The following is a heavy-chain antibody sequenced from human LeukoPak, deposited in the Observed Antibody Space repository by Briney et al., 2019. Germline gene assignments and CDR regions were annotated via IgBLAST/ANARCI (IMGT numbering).Heavy chain of an antibody. V-gene: IGHV3-11*01. D-gene: IGHD3-22*01. CDR2: ISSSGSTI. J-gene: IGHJ6*03. CDR1: GFTFSDYY. CDR3: ARNFDTYYYDSSGHQGNRYYYYYMDV. Sequence: GGSLRHSCAASGFTFSDYYMSWIRQAPGKGLEWVSYISSSGSTIYYADSVKGRFTISRDNAKNSLYLQMNSLRAEDTAVYYCARNFDTYYYDSSGHQGNRYYYYYMDVWGKGTTVTVSS.